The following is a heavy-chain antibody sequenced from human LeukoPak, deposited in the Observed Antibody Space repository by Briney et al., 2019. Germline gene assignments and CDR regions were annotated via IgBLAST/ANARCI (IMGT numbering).Heavy chain of an antibody. V-gene: IGHV4-34*01. CDR3: ARAKFQLPGWFHP. D-gene: IGHD4-23*01. CDR1: GGSFSGDY. CDR2: INNSGRT. J-gene: IGHJ5*02. Sequence: SETLSLTCAVYGGSFSGDYWSWIRQPPGKGLEWIGEINNSGRTNYRPSLKSRVTILVDTSKNHFSLKLSSVTAADTAVYYCARAKFQLPGWFHPWGQGTLVTVSS.